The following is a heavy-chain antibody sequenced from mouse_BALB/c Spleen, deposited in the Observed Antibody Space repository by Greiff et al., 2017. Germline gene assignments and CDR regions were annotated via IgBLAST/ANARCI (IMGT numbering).Heavy chain of an antibody. J-gene: IGHJ4*01. Sequence: QVHVKQSGAELVKPGASVKLSCKASGYTFTSYYMYWVKQRPGQGLEWIGEINPSNGGTNFNEKFKSKAILTVDKSSSTAYMQLSSLTSEDSAVYYCTRPGTDAMDYWGQGTSVTVSS. CDR3: TRPGTDAMDY. CDR1: GYTFTSYY. CDR2: INPSNGGT. D-gene: IGHD4-1*01. V-gene: IGHV1S81*02.